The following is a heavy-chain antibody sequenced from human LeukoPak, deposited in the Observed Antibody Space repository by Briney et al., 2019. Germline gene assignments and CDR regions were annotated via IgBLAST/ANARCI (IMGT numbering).Heavy chain of an antibody. V-gene: IGHV3-23*01. CDR1: GFSVSTYA. CDR3: ARAYSSSWYDF. D-gene: IGHD6-13*01. CDR2: MSGSGGKT. J-gene: IGHJ5*01. Sequence: GGSLRLSCAVSGFSVSTYAMSWVRQAPGKGLEWVASMSGSGGKTNYAESVKGRFTVSRDNSKNTLYLHMNSLRAEDTAVYYCARAYSSSWYDFWGQGTLVTVSS.